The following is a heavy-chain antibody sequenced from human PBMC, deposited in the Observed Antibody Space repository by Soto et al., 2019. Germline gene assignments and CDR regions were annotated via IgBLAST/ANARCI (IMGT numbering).Heavy chain of an antibody. CDR2: IKQDGSEK. Sequence: GGSLRLSCAASGFTFSSYWMSWVRQAPGKGLEWVANIKQDGSEKYYVDSVKGRFTISRDNAKNSLYLQMNSLRAEDTAVYYCARDGGYFDHTNDYWGQGTLVTVSS. CDR1: GFTFSSYW. D-gene: IGHD3-9*01. J-gene: IGHJ4*02. CDR3: ARDGGYFDHTNDY. V-gene: IGHV3-7*04.